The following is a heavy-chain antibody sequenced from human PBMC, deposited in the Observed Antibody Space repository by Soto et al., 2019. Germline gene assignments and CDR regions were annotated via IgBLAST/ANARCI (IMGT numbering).Heavy chain of an antibody. CDR1: GFTFSSYA. D-gene: IGHD3-10*01. J-gene: IGHJ3*02. Sequence: EVQLLESGGGLVQPGGSLRLSCAASGFTFSSYAMNWVRQAPEKGLEWVSSISGSGGSAYYADSVKGRFTISRDNSKNTLYLEMDSLRAEDTAVYYCAKDINRGGDTWGAFDIWGQGTMVTVSS. V-gene: IGHV3-23*01. CDR2: ISGSGGSA. CDR3: AKDINRGGDTWGAFDI.